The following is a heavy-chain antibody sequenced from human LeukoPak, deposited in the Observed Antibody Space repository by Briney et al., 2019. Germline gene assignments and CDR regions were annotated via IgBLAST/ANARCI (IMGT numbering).Heavy chain of an antibody. CDR1: GFTFSSYA. D-gene: IGHD5-18*01. CDR3: ARTNTAMADLLSY. V-gene: IGHV3-30-3*01. J-gene: IGHJ4*02. Sequence: GGSLRLSCAASGFTFSSYAMHWVRQAPGKGLEWVAVIPYDGSNKYYADSVKGRFTISRDNSKNTLYLQMNSLRAEDTAVYYCARTNTAMADLLSYWGQGTLVTVSS. CDR2: IPYDGSNK.